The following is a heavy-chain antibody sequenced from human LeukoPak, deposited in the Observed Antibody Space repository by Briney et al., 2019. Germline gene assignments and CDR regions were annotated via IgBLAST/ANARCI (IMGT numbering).Heavy chain of an antibody. CDR3: ARDASYSHPFDY. CDR2: ISYDGSNK. CDR1: GFTFSSHS. Sequence: KSLRLSCSASGFTFSSHSKDWGRQGPGKGVGGVAVISYDGSNKYYADSVKGRFTISRDNSKNTLYLQMNSLRAEDTAVYYCARDASYSHPFDYWGQGTLVTVSS. V-gene: IGHV3-30*04. J-gene: IGHJ4*02. D-gene: IGHD2-21*01.